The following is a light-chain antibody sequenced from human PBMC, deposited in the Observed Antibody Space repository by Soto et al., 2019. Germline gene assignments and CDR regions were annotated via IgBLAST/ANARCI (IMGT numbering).Light chain of an antibody. J-gene: IGKJ1*01. CDR3: MQPLQSWT. CDR1: QSLLNGNGYNY. CDR2: LGS. Sequence: IVMTKSPFSLPVTPGEPASISSRSSQSLLNGNGYNYLDWYLQKPGQSPQLLIYLGSNRASGVPDRFSGSGSGTDFTLKISRVEAEDVVVYYCMQPLQSWTFGQGTKVEIK. V-gene: IGKV2-28*01.